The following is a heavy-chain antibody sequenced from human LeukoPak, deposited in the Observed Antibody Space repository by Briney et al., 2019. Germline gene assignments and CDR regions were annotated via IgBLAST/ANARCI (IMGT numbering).Heavy chain of an antibody. Sequence: GGSLRLSCAASGFTFSSYAMSWVRQAPGKGLEWVSAISGSGGSTYYADSVKGRFTISRDNSKNTLYLQMNSLRAEDTAVYYCAKEPIVGATTRHWFDPWGQGTLVTVFS. V-gene: IGHV3-23*01. D-gene: IGHD1-26*01. CDR1: GFTFSSYA. CDR3: AKEPIVGATTRHWFDP. J-gene: IGHJ5*02. CDR2: ISGSGGST.